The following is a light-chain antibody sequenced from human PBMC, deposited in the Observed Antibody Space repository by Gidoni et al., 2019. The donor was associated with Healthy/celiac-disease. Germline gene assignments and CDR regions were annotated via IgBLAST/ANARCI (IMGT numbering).Light chain of an antibody. V-gene: IGKV3-20*01. CDR2: GAS. CDR3: QQYGSSPHSS. Sequence: EIVLTQSPGTLSLSPGERATLSCRASQSVSSSYLAWYQQKPGQAPRLLIYGASSRATGIPDRFSGSGSGTDFTLTSSRLEPEDFAVYYCQQYGSSPHSSFGQGTKLEIK. CDR1: QSVSSSY. J-gene: IGKJ2*04.